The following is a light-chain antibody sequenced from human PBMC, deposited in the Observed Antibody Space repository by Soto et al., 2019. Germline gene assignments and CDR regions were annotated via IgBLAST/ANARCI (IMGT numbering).Light chain of an antibody. CDR1: SSDVGGNKY. J-gene: IGLJ1*01. Sequence: QSALTQPASVSGSPGQSITISCTGTSSDVGGNKYVSWYQHYPGKAPKLMICDVSNRPSGVSNRFSGSKSGNTASLTISGLQAEDEADYYCSAFTGTTEVFGTGTKVTVL. CDR3: SAFTGTTEV. CDR2: DVS. V-gene: IGLV2-14*03.